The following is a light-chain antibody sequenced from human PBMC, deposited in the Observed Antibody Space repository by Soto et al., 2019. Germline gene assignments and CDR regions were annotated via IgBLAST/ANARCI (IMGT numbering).Light chain of an antibody. CDR2: YDD. CDR1: SYNIGNNA. CDR3: AAWDDSLNGYV. J-gene: IGLJ1*01. V-gene: IGLV1-36*01. Sequence: QSVLTQPPSVSEAPRQRVTISCSGSSYNIGNNAVNWYQQLQGKAPKLLIYYDDLLPSGVSDRFSGSKSGTSASLAISGLQSDDEADYYCAAWDDSLNGYVFGTGTKVTVL.